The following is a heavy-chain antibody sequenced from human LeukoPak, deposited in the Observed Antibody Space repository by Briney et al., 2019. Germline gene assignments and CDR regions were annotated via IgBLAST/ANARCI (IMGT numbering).Heavy chain of an antibody. CDR2: IDPNSGDP. Sequence: ASVKVSCKTSGGTFSSYAISWVRQAPGQGLEWMGWIDPNSGDPNYAQKFQGRVTMTSDTSISTAYMELSRLSSDDTAVYYCARDQAYKDYWGQGTLVTVSS. D-gene: IGHD1-14*01. CDR1: GGTFSSYA. J-gene: IGHJ4*02. CDR3: ARDQAYKDY. V-gene: IGHV1-2*02.